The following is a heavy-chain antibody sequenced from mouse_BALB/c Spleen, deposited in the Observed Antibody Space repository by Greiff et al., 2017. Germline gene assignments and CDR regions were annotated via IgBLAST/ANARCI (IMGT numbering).Heavy chain of an antibody. CDR3: ARHYYGSSLWYFDV. Sequence: EVKLMESGPSLVKPSQTLSLTCSVTGDSITSGYWNWIRKFPGNKLEYMGYISYSGSTYYNPSLKSRISITRDTSKNQYYLQLNSVTTEDTATYYCARHYYGSSLWYFDVWGAGTTVTVSS. CDR2: ISYSGST. D-gene: IGHD1-1*01. V-gene: IGHV3-8*02. J-gene: IGHJ1*01. CDR1: GDSITSGY.